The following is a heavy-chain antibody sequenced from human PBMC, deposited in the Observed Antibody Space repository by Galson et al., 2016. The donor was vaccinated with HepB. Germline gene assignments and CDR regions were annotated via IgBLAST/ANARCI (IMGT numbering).Heavy chain of an antibody. J-gene: IGHJ4*02. CDR2: IRSKAYGATT. Sequence: SLRLSCAPSGFTFGDHAMNWFRQTPGKGLEWVGVIRSKAYGATTEYAASVKGRFTLSRDDYKSIAYLQVNSLKTEDTAVYYCSREVAFRGSDYSFDYWGQGTRVT. D-gene: IGHD1-26*01. V-gene: IGHV3-49*03. CDR3: SREVAFRGSDYSFDY. CDR1: GFTFGDHA.